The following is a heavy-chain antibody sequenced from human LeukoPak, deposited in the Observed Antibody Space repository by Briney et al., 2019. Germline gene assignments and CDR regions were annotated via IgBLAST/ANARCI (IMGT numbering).Heavy chain of an antibody. D-gene: IGHD3-10*01. CDR2: INHSGST. CDR1: GGSFSGYY. J-gene: IGHJ5*02. Sequence: SETLSLTCAVYGGSFSGYYWSWIRQPPGKGLEWIGEINHSGSTNYNPSLKSRVTISVDTSKNQFSLKLTSVSAADTAVYYCVKEELLYFGASKIRGFDPWGQGTLVTVSS. CDR3: VKEELLYFGASKIRGFDP. V-gene: IGHV4-34*01.